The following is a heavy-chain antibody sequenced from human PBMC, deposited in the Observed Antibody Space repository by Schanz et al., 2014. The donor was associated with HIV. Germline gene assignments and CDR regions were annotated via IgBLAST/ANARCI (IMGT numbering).Heavy chain of an antibody. D-gene: IGHD2-15*01. V-gene: IGHV3-9*01. CDR1: GFNFNDHG. Sequence: EVQLVESGGGLVQPGRSLRLSCAASGFNFNDHGMHWVRQAPGKGLEWVSGIIFNSGNTGYADSVKGRFTISRDDAKNSLYLQMNSLRAEDTAVYYCARDDCSGGSCYSDYYYGMDVWGQGTTVTVSS. J-gene: IGHJ6*02. CDR2: IIFNSGNT. CDR3: ARDDCSGGSCYSDYYYGMDV.